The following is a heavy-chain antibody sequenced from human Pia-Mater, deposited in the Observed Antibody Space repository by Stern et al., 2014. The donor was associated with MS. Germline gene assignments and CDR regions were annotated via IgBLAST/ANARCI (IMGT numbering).Heavy chain of an antibody. CDR3: ARDLGPRWQQFHCFDY. CDR2: ISTYNGDT. CDR1: GYTFTSYG. D-gene: IGHD6-13*01. Sequence: QVQLVESGAEVKRPGTSVTVSCQASGYTFTSYGLNWVRQAPGQGLEWMGGISTYNGDTNYAQSFQGRVTFSTDTSTSKAYMELRNLRSDDTALYYCARDLGPRWQQFHCFDYWGQGTLVAVSS. V-gene: IGHV1-18*04. J-gene: IGHJ4*02.